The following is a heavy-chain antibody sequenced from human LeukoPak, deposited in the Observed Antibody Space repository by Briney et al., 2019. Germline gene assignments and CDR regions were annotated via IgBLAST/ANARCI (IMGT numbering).Heavy chain of an antibody. Sequence: SQTLSLTCTVSGGSISSGDYYCSWIRQPPGKGLEWIGYIYYSGSTYYNPSLKSRVTISVDTSKNQFSLKLSSVTAADTAVYYCAREEARGGSPRFDYWGQGTLVTVSS. CDR2: IYYSGST. J-gene: IGHJ4*02. CDR3: AREEARGGSPRFDY. CDR1: GGSISSGDYY. V-gene: IGHV4-30-4*01. D-gene: IGHD1-26*01.